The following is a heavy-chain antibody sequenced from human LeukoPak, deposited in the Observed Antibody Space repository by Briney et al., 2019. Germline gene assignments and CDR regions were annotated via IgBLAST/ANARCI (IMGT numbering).Heavy chain of an antibody. D-gene: IGHD6-13*01. CDR3: ARVRRGLFSSSGYPEYYFDY. CDR1: GYSISSGYY. CDR2: IYHSGST. Sequence: SETLSLTCAVSGYSISSGYYCGWIRQPPGKGLEWIGSIYHSGSTYYNPSLKSQVTISVDTSKNQFSLKLSSVTAADTAVYYCARVRRGLFSSSGYPEYYFDYWGQGTLVTVSS. J-gene: IGHJ4*02. V-gene: IGHV4-38-2*01.